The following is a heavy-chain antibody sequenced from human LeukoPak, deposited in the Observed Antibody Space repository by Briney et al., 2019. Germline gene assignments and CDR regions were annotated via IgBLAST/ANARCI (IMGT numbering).Heavy chain of an antibody. V-gene: IGHV3-23*01. CDR2: ISGGGGST. J-gene: IGHJ5*02. CDR3: AKGSGINHYHWIDP. CDR1: EFTFSNYA. D-gene: IGHD1-14*01. Sequence: GGSLRLSCAASEFTFSNYAMNWVRQAPGKGLEWVSGISGGGGSTYYADSVKGRFTITRDNSKNTLYLQMDSLRAEDTALYYCAKGSGINHYHWIDPWGQGTLVTVSS.